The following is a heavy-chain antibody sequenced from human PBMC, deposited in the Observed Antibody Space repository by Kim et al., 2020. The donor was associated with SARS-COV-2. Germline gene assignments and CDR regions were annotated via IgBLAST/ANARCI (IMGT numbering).Heavy chain of an antibody. CDR1: GYTLTELS. Sequence: ASVKVSCKVSGYTLTELSMHWVRQAPGKGLEWMGGFDPEDGETIYAQKFQGRVTMTEDTSTDTAYMELSSLRSEDTAVYYCARTGSYFDYYGMDVWGQGTTVTVSS. CDR2: FDPEDGET. V-gene: IGHV1-24*01. J-gene: IGHJ6*02. D-gene: IGHD1-26*01. CDR3: ARTGSYFDYYGMDV.